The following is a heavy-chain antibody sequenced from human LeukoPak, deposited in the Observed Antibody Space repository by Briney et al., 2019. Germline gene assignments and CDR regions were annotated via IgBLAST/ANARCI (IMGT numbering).Heavy chain of an antibody. CDR3: TTHQDGDYDLDY. D-gene: IGHD4-17*01. CDR1: GFTFSNAW. J-gene: IGHJ4*02. Sequence: PGGSLRLSCAASGFTFSNAWMSWVRQAPGKGLEWVGRIKSKTDGGTTDYAAPVKGRFTISRDDSKNTLYLQMNSLKTEGTAVYYCTTHQDGDYDLDYWGQGTLVTASS. V-gene: IGHV3-15*01. CDR2: IKSKTDGGTT.